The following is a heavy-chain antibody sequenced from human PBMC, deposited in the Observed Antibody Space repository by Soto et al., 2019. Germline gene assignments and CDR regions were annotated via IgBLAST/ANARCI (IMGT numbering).Heavy chain of an antibody. V-gene: IGHV3-11*04. CDR2: ISHRSTSR. CDR1: GFSFSDSY. Sequence: GGSLRLSCATSGFSFSDSYMSWIRQAPGKGLEWISYISHRSTSRDYAESVKGRFTITRDSVKNSLYLQMNNLTAGDTGVYYCDRGGWGGPFDPWGQGSLVTVSS. CDR3: DRGGWGGPFDP. D-gene: IGHD2-21*01. J-gene: IGHJ5*02.